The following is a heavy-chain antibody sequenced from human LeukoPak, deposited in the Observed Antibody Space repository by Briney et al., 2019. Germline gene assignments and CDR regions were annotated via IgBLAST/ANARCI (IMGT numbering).Heavy chain of an antibody. CDR1: GGSISSYY. Sequence: SETLSLTCTVSGGSISSYYWSWIRQPPGKGLEWVGYIYYSGSTNYNPSLKSRVTISVDTSKNQFSLKLKSVTAADTAVYYCARGGYYGSGNDFRFDPWGQGTLVTVSS. CDR2: IYYSGST. CDR3: ARGGYYGSGNDFRFDP. V-gene: IGHV4-59*01. J-gene: IGHJ5*02. D-gene: IGHD3-10*01.